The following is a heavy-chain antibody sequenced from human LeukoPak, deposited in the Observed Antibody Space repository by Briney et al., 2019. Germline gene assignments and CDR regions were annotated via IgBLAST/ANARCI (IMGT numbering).Heavy chain of an antibody. CDR2: IYYSGST. V-gene: IGHV4-39*01. D-gene: IGHD5-18*01. Sequence: SETLSLTCTVSGGSISSSSYYWGWIRQPPGKGLEWIGSIYYSGSTYYNPSLKSRVTISVDTSKNQFSLKLSSVTAADTAMYYCARRWIQLWSSFDYWGQGTLVTVSS. J-gene: IGHJ4*02. CDR3: ARRWIQLWSSFDY. CDR1: GGSISSSSYY.